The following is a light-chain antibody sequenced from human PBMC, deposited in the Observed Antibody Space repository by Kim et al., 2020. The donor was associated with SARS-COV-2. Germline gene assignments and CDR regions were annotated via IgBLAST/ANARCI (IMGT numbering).Light chain of an antibody. V-gene: IGLV1-40*01. CDR2: GNI. Sequence: TISWTGSSPNXXAGXDLHCYQQXXXTAPKLXIYGNINRPSGVPDRFSGSKSGTSASLAITGLQAEXXADYYCQSYXSSLSGYVFGTGTXVTXL. J-gene: IGLJ1*01. CDR3: QSYXSSLSGYV. CDR1: SPNXXAGXD.